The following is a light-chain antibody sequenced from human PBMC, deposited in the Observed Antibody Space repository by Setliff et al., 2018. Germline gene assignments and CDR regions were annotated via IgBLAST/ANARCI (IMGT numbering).Light chain of an antibody. CDR2: DVS. CDR3: CSCTSNITPYV. V-gene: IGLV2-14*01. J-gene: IGLJ1*01. CDR1: SSDVGAYNC. Sequence: LIQPASVSGSPGQSITISCTGTSSDVGAYNCISWYQHHPDKAPKLLIYDVSNRPSGVSSRFSGSKSGNTASLTISGLHAEDEADYFCCSCTSNITPYVFGTGTKVTVL.